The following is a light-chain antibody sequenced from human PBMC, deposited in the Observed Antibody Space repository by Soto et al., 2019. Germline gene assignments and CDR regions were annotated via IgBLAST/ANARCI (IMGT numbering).Light chain of an antibody. CDR2: DVS. J-gene: IGKJ4*01. Sequence: EIVLIQSPAALSLSPGGRATLSCRVSQSINIYLAWYQQKLGQAPRLLIYDVSIRATGIPARFSGSGSGTDFTLTISSLEPEDFGVYYCQQRYSWPLTFGGGTKVDFK. V-gene: IGKV3-11*01. CDR3: QQRYSWPLT. CDR1: QSINIY.